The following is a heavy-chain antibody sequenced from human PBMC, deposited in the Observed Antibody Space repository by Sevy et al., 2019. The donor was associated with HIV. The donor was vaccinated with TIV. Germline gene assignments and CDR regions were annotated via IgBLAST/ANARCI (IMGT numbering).Heavy chain of an antibody. CDR1: GFTFSSYW. CDR3: ARGLGGDGNSWSY. J-gene: IGHJ4*02. CDR2: IDSDGSST. D-gene: IGHD6-13*01. Sequence: GGSLRLSCVASGFTFSSYWMHWVRQAPGKGLVWVSRIDSDGSSTSYADFVQGRFTISRDNAKNTLNLQMNRLRAEDTAVYYCARGLGGDGNSWSYWGQGALVTVSS. V-gene: IGHV3-74*01.